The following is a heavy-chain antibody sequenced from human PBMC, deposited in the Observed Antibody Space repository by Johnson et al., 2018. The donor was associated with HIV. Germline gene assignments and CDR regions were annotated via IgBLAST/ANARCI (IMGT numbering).Heavy chain of an antibody. V-gene: IGHV3-7*01. CDR3: ARETNMPGAAGDAFDI. D-gene: IGHD6-25*01. J-gene: IGHJ3*02. Sequence: VQLVESGGGLVQPGGSLRLSCTASRFIFSSYWMSWVRQAPGKVLEWVANIKEDGGERYYVVSVKGRFTISRDNAKNSVYLQMNSLRAEDTAIYYCARETNMPGAAGDAFDIWGQGTLVTVSS. CDR2: IKEDGGER. CDR1: RFIFSSYW.